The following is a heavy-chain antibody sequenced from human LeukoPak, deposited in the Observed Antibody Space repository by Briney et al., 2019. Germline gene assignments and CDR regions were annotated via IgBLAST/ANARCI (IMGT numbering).Heavy chain of an antibody. D-gene: IGHD5-18*01. J-gene: IGHJ4*02. V-gene: IGHV4-34*01. CDR1: GGSFSGYY. CDR3: ARGHAWIQLWLTYYFDY. CDR2: INHSGST. Sequence: PSETLSLICAVYGGSFSGYYWSWIRQPPGKGLEWIGEINHSGSTNYNPSLKSRVTISVDTSKNQFSLKLSSVTAADTAVYYCARGHAWIQLWLTYYFDYWGQGTLVTVSS.